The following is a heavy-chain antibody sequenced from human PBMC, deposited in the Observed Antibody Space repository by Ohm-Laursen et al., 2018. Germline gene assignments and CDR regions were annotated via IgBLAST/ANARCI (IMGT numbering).Heavy chain of an antibody. D-gene: IGHD3-10*01. J-gene: IGHJ6*02. Sequence: SDTLSLTCTVSGGSISSGGYYWTWIRQSPGKGLEWIGHISYSGSTNYNPSLKSRVTILLDTSKNHFSLKLSSVTAADTAAYYCTRGLTSSMVRKVGGMDVWGQGTTVTVSS. CDR1: GGSISSGGYY. CDR2: ISYSGST. V-gene: IGHV4-61*03. CDR3: TRGLTSSMVRKVGGMDV.